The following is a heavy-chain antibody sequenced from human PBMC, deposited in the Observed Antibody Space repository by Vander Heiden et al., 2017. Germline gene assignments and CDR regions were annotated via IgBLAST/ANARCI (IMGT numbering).Heavy chain of an antibody. CDR3: AKDASNYFPSEFNY. Sequence: EVQLLESGGGLVQPGGSLRLSCAAAGFPFSTYAMNGVRQAPGKGLKGVSAVSGSGGSTYYPDSVRGRFTISRDNSKNTLYLQMNSLRAEDTAVYYCAKDASNYFPSEFNYWGQGTLVTVSS. CDR2: VSGSGGST. J-gene: IGHJ4*02. V-gene: IGHV3-23*01. D-gene: IGHD4-4*01. CDR1: GFPFSTYA.